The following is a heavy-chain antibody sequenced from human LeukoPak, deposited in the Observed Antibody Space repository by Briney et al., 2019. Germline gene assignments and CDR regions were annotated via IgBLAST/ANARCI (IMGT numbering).Heavy chain of an antibody. CDR3: ARERGRDGYNYDY. Sequence: SETLSLTCAVYGGSFSGYYWSWIRQPPGKGLEWIGEINHSGSTNYNPSLKSRVTISIDTSKNQFSLTLSSVTAADTAVYYCARERGRDGYNYDYWGQGIMVTVSS. V-gene: IGHV4-34*01. J-gene: IGHJ4*02. CDR1: GGSFSGYY. D-gene: IGHD5-24*01. CDR2: INHSGST.